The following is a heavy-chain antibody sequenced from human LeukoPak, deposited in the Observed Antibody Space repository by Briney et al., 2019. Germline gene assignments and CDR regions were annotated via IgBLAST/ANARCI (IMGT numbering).Heavy chain of an antibody. CDR3: ARAGDSSGYYLDY. CDR2: MYYSGIT. V-gene: IGHV4-59*08. J-gene: IGHJ4*02. D-gene: IGHD3-22*01. Sequence: SETLSLTCTVSGGSISSCYWIWIRQPPGKGLEWIGYMYYSGITNYNPSLESRVTISVDTSKDHFSLKLSSVTAADTAVYYCARAGDSSGYYLDYWGQGTLVTVSS. CDR1: GGSISSCY.